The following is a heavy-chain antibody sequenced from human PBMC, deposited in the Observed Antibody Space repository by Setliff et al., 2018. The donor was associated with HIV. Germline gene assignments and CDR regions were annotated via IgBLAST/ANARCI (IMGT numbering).Heavy chain of an antibody. CDR1: GGSLSTSSFY. CDR3: ARHRSYGDYDPNWFDP. Sequence: SETLSLTCTVSGGSLSTSSFYWGWIRQPPGKGLQWIGSIYFSGNTYYNPSLKSRVTISVDTSKNQFSLKLRSVTAADTGIYYCARHRSYGDYDPNWFDPWGQGTLVTVSS. V-gene: IGHV4-39*01. CDR2: IYFSGNT. J-gene: IGHJ5*02. D-gene: IGHD4-17*01.